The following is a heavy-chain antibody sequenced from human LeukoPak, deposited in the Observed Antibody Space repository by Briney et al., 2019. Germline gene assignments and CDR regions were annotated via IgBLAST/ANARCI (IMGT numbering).Heavy chain of an antibody. CDR2: ISYDGSNK. D-gene: IGHD6-19*01. CDR1: GFTFGDYG. CDR3: ARDLVISSGWYSGDL. Sequence: PGRSLRLSCAASGFTFGDYGMHWVRQAPGKGLEWVAVISYDGSNKYYADSVKGRFTISRDNSKNTLYLQMNSLRVEDTAVYYCARDLVISSGWYSGDLWGQGTLVTVSS. V-gene: IGHV3-30*03. J-gene: IGHJ4*02.